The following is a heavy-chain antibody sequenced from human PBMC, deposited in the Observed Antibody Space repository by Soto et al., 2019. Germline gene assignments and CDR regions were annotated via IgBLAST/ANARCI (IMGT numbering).Heavy chain of an antibody. Sequence: QVQLVQSGAEVKKPGASVKVSCKASGDIFTTYGISWVRQAPGQGLEWMGWISGYNGNTKYTQNLQGRVTMTTDTSTRTAYMELRSLRSDDTAVYYCALGYCSSSSCSRDFDYWGQGTLVTVSS. V-gene: IGHV1-18*01. CDR3: ALGYCSSSSCSRDFDY. CDR1: GDIFTTYG. J-gene: IGHJ4*02. CDR2: ISGYNGNT. D-gene: IGHD2-2*01.